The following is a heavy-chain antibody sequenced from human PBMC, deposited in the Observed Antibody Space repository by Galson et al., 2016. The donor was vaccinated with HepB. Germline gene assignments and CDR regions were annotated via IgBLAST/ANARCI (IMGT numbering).Heavy chain of an antibody. CDR3: ARGGVSITIFGVVPYFDS. J-gene: IGHJ4*02. V-gene: IGHV3-21*01. CDR2: ISTTGRYI. Sequence: SLRLSCAASGFTFDTYCMNWVRQAPGKGLEWVASISTTGRYIYYEDSVEGRFTISGDNAQNSVYLQMNSLRPEDTAIHYCARGGVSITIFGVVPYFDSWGQGALVTVSS. D-gene: IGHD3-3*01. CDR1: GFTFDTYC.